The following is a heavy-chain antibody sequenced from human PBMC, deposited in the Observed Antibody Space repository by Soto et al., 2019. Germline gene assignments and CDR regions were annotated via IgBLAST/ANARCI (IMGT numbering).Heavy chain of an antibody. J-gene: IGHJ6*03. CDR2: MNPNSGNT. Sequence: ASVKVSCKASGYTFTRYDINWVRQATGQGFEWMGWMNPNSGNTGYAQKFQGRVTMTRNTSISTAYMELSSLRSEDTAVYYCARSQQLTPYYYYYYMDVWGKGTTVTVSS. CDR1: GYTFTRYD. V-gene: IGHV1-8*01. CDR3: ARSQQLTPYYYYYYMDV. D-gene: IGHD6-13*01.